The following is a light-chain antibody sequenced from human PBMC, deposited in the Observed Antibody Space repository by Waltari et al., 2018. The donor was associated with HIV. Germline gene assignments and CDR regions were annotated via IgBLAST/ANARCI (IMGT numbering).Light chain of an antibody. J-gene: IGLJ3*02. CDR2: RND. V-gene: IGLV1-44*01. CDR1: KSNVGNNF. Sequence: QSVLTQPPSASRTPGQRVLMSCSGNKSNVGNNFDSWFQQVPGGAPKLVIYRNDRRPSGVPDRFSGAKSGSSASLAISGLQSDDEADYFCASWDDNLGHWVFGVGTKLTV. CDR3: ASWDDNLGHWV.